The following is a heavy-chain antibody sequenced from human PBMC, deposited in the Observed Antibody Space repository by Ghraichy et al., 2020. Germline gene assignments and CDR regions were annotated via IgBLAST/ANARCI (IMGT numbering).Heavy chain of an antibody. CDR3: ARPRGDYSQFFDY. CDR1: GFTFSDYY. CDR2: ISSSSSYT. Sequence: GGSLRLSCAASGFTFSDYYMSWIRQAPGKGLEWVSYISSSSSYTNYADSVKGRFTISRDNAKNSLYLQMNSLRAEDTAVYYCARPRGDYSQFFDYWGQGTLVTVSS. D-gene: IGHD4-17*01. V-gene: IGHV3-11*06. J-gene: IGHJ4*02.